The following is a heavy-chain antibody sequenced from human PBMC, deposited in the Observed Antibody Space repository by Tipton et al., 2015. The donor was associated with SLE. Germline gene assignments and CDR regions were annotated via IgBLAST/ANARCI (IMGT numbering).Heavy chain of an antibody. J-gene: IGHJ3*02. CDR1: GGSISSYY. CDR3: ARRAVTTTPEGHDALDI. CDR2: LYYSGST. V-gene: IGHV4-39*01. Sequence: GLVKPSETLSLICNVSGGSISSYYWSWIRQPPGKGLEWIGSLYYSGSTYYNPSLKSPVTISVDTSKNQFSLKLSSVTAADTAVYYCARRAVTTTPEGHDALDIWGQGTMVTVSS. D-gene: IGHD4-17*01.